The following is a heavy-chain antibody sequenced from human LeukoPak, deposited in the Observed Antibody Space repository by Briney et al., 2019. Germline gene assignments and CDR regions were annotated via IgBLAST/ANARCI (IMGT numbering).Heavy chain of an antibody. V-gene: IGHV3-7*01. D-gene: IGHD2-8*01. CDR3: ARVPPYGVHEQYYFDY. J-gene: IGHJ4*02. CDR2: IKQDGSEK. Sequence: GGSLRLSCAASGFTFSSYWMSWVRQAPGKGVEWVANIKQDGSEKYYVDSVKGGFTISRDNAKNSLYLQMNSLRAEDTAVHYCARVPPYGVHEQYYFDYWGQGTLVTVSS. CDR1: GFTFSSYW.